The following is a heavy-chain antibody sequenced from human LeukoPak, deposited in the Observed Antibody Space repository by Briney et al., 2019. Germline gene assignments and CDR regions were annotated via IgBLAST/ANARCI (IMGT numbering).Heavy chain of an antibody. CDR3: ARLAVAGTRNYYYMDV. J-gene: IGHJ6*03. D-gene: IGHD6-19*01. CDR2: ISAYNGNT. Sequence: ASVKVSCKASGYTFTSYVISWVRQAAGQGLQGRAWISAYNGNTNYAQKLQGRVTMTTDASTSTAYMELRSLRSDDTAVYYCARLAVAGTRNYYYMDVWGKGAKVTISS. V-gene: IGHV1-18*01. CDR1: GYTFTSYV.